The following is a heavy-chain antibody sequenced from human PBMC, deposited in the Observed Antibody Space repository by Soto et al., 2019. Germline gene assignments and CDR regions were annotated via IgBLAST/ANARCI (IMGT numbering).Heavy chain of an antibody. CDR3: ARDYCSSTSCQTYYMDV. CDR1: GGSISSYY. V-gene: IGHV4-59*01. J-gene: IGHJ6*03. D-gene: IGHD2-2*01. CDR2: IYYSGST. Sequence: SETLSLTCTVSGGSISSYYWSLIRQPPGKGLEWIGYIYYSGSTNYNPSLKSRVTISVDTSKNQFSLKLSSVTAADTAVYYCARDYCSSTSCQTYYMDVWGKGTTVTVSS.